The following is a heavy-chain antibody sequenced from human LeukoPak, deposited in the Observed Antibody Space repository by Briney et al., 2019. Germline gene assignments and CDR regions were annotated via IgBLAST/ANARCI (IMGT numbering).Heavy chain of an antibody. CDR2: INPNSGGT. CDR3: ARDQGYCSGGSCYSWVY. CDR1: GYTFTGYY. V-gene: IGHV1-2*06. D-gene: IGHD2-15*01. J-gene: IGHJ4*02. Sequence: ASVKVSCKASGYTFTGYYMHWVRQAPGQGLEWMGRINPNSGGTNYAQKFQGRVTMTRDTSISTAYMEMSRLRSDDTAVYYCARDQGYCSGGSCYSWVYWGQGTLVTVPS.